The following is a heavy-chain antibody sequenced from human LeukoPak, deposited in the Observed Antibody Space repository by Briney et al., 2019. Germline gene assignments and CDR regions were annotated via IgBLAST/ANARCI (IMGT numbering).Heavy chain of an antibody. CDR3: ARRAGAYSHPYDY. D-gene: IGHD4/OR15-4a*01. Sequence: GGSLRLSCTVSGFTVSSNSMSWVRQAPGKGLEWVSFIHSDNTHYSDSVKGRFTISRDNSKNTLYLQMNSLRAEDTAVYYCARRAGAYSHPYDYWGQGTLVTVSS. V-gene: IGHV3-53*01. J-gene: IGHJ4*02. CDR2: IHSDNT. CDR1: GFTVSSNS.